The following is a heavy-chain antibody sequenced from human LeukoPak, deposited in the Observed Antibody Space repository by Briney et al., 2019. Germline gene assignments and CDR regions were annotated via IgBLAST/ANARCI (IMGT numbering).Heavy chain of an antibody. CDR1: GFTFRNYG. CDR2: ISYDGNTK. Sequence: PGGSLRLSCAASGFTFRNYGMHWVRQAPGKGLEWVAMISYDGNTKYYADSVKGRFTISRDNSKNTLSLQMNSLRAEDTALYFCARDPSLRVTLDYWGQGTLVTVSS. J-gene: IGHJ4*02. CDR3: ARDPSLRVTLDY. V-gene: IGHV3-33*01. D-gene: IGHD4-4*01.